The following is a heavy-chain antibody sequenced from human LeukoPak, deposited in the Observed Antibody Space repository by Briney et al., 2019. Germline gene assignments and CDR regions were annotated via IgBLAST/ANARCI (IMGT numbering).Heavy chain of an antibody. CDR1: GFTFSSYL. CDR2: LYSDGTTT. V-gene: IGHV3-74*01. Sequence: GGSLRLSCAASGFTFSSYLMHWVRQVPGKGLVWVSRLYSDGTTTSYADSVKGRFTIFGDNAKNTLYLQMHSPRADDTAVYYCARSGDTSGWSADDYYGMDVWGQGTTVTVSS. CDR3: ARSGDTSGWSADDYYGMDV. D-gene: IGHD6-19*01. J-gene: IGHJ6*02.